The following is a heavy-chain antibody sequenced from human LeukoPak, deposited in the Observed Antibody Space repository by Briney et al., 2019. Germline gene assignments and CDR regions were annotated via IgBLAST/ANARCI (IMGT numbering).Heavy chain of an antibody. J-gene: IGHJ4*02. CDR2: IRSRTSGGTT. D-gene: IGHD3-10*01. CDR1: GFTFDEYA. Sequence: GGSLRLSCTTSGFTFDEYAMSWFRQAPGKGLEWVGFIRSRTSGGTTEYAASVKGRFTISRDDSKRIAYLQMSSLKTEDTAVYYCTRALRVTMIRGAMDWGQGTLVTVSS. CDR3: TRALRVTMIRGAMD. V-gene: IGHV3-49*03.